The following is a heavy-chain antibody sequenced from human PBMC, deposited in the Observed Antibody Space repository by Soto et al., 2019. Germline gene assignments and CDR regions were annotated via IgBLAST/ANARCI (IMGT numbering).Heavy chain of an antibody. CDR3: ARGGVDVVATSAFDY. D-gene: IGHD5-12*01. V-gene: IGHV4-34*01. J-gene: IGHJ4*02. CDR2: IDHGGST. Sequence: SETLSLTCAVYGGSFSGSYWSWIRQPPGKGLEWIGEIDHGGSTNYNSSLKSRVTISLDTSKNQFSLKLSSVTAADTAVYYCARGGVDVVATSAFDYWGQGTLVTVSS. CDR1: GGSFSGSY.